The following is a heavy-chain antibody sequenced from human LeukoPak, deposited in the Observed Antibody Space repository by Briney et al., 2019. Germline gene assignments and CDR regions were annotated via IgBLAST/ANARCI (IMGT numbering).Heavy chain of an antibody. D-gene: IGHD6-19*01. J-gene: IGHJ6*02. CDR3: AAWGLGPWSSGWYYYYGMDV. CDR2: TSGSGGST. CDR1: GFTFSSYA. Sequence: GGSLRLSCAASGFTFSSYAMSWVRQAPGKGLEWVSATSGSGGSTYYADSVKGRFTISRDNSKNTLYLQMNSLRAEDTAVYYCAAWGLGPWSSGWYYYYGMDVWGQGTTVTVSS. V-gene: IGHV3-23*01.